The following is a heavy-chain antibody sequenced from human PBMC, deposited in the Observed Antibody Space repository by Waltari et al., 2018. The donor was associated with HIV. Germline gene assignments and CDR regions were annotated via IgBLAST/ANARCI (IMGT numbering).Heavy chain of an antibody. CDR3: AHTLGRGAVYFDH. CDR2: IYWHDEK. V-gene: IGHV2-5*01. Sequence: QIALQESGPALVRPTQTLTLTCSFSGFSLTTVGVGVAWIRQPPGEALDWLAVIYWHDEKRYSPSLATRLNISKDASKNEVVLTLANTDPPDTATYFCAHTLGRGAVYFDHWGQGIPVTISS. J-gene: IGHJ4*02. CDR1: GFSLTTVGVG. D-gene: IGHD3-16*01.